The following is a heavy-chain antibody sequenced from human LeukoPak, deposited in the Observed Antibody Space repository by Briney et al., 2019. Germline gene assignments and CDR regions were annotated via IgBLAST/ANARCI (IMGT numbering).Heavy chain of an antibody. Sequence: GGSLRLSCAASGFTFSSYSMNWVRQAAGEGLEWVSSISSSSSYIYYADSVKGRFTISRDNAKNSLYLQMNSLRAEDTAVYYCARESESRFGELLGYWGQGTLVTVSS. V-gene: IGHV3-21*01. CDR3: ARESESRFGELLGY. CDR2: ISSSSSYI. CDR1: GFTFSSYS. J-gene: IGHJ4*02. D-gene: IGHD3-10*01.